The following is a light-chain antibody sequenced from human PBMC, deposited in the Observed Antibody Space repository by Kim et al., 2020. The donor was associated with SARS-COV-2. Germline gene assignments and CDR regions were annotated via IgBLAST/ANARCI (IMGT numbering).Light chain of an antibody. CDR1: QSISSY. Sequence: SSLSASVGDRVTITCRASQSISSYLNWYQQKPGKAPKLLIYAASSLQSGVPSRFSGSGSGTDFTLTISSLQPEDFATYYCQQSYSTFGQGTKLEI. J-gene: IGKJ2*01. V-gene: IGKV1-39*01. CDR3: QQSYST. CDR2: AAS.